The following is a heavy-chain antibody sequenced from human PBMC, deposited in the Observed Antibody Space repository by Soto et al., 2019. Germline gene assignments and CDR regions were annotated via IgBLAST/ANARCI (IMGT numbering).Heavy chain of an antibody. CDR1: GGSISSYY. V-gene: IGHV4-59*08. D-gene: IGHD3-3*02. CDR2: IYYSGST. J-gene: IGHJ5*02. CDR3: ARHSLALRKNNWFDP. Sequence: SATLSLTCTVSGGSISSYYWSWIRPPPGKGLEWIGYIYYSGSTNYNPSLKSRVTISVDTSKNQFSLKLSSVTAADTALYFCARHSLALRKNNWFDPWGQGIMVTVSS.